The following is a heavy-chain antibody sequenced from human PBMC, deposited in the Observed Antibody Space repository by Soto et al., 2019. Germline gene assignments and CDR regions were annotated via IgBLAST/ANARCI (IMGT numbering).Heavy chain of an antibody. CDR2: IYYTGSI. V-gene: IGHV4-31*03. Sequence: NPSETLSLTCTVSGGSISSGGYYWTWIRQHPGKGLEWIGYIYYTGSIYYNPSLKSRVTISVDTSKNQFSLKLSSVTAADTAVYYCARDHPHSYGVYYFDYWGQGTPVTVSS. D-gene: IGHD5-18*01. J-gene: IGHJ4*02. CDR1: GGSISSGGYY. CDR3: ARDHPHSYGVYYFDY.